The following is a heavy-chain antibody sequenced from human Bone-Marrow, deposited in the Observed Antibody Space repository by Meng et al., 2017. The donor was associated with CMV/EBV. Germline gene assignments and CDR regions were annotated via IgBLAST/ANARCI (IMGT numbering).Heavy chain of an antibody. CDR1: GYTFTSYD. CDR2: MNPNSGNT. J-gene: IGHJ5*02. D-gene: IGHD6-19*01. V-gene: IGHV1-8*01. CDR3: ARPMRTYGQWLPTSP. Sequence: ASVKVSCKASGYTFTSYDINWVRQATGQGLEWMGWMNPNSGNTGYAQKFQGRVTMTRNTSISTAYMELSSLRAEDTAVYYCARPMRTYGQWLPTSPWGQGPRVTGSS.